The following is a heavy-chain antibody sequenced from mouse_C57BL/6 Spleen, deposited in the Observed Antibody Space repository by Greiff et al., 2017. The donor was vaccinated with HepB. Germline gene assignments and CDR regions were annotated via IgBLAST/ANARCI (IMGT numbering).Heavy chain of an antibody. J-gene: IGHJ4*01. V-gene: IGHV1-26*01. D-gene: IGHD2-12*01. CDR2: INPNNGGT. CDR3: ARSYLVYYHDMDY. CDR1: GYTFTDYY. Sequence: EVQLQQSGPELVKPGASVKISCKASGYTFTDYYMNWVKQSHGKSLEWIGDINPNNGGTSYNQKFKGKATMTVDKSSSPAYMELRSLTSEDSAVYYCARSYLVYYHDMDYWGQGTSVTVSS.